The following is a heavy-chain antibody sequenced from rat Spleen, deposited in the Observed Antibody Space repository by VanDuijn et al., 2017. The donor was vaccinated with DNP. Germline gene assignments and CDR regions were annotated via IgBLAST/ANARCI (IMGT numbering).Heavy chain of an antibody. CDR3: ARCRYNSGYGYAMDA. CDR1: DYSITNNY. D-gene: IGHD4-3*01. J-gene: IGHJ4*01. Sequence: EVQLQESGPGLVKPSQSLSLTCSVTDYSITNNYWGWIRKFPGNKMEWMGHINYSGRNSYNPSLKSRISITRDTSKNQFFLQLNSVTTEDTATYYCARCRYNSGYGYAMDAWGQGTSVTVSS. CDR2: INYSGRN. V-gene: IGHV3-1*01.